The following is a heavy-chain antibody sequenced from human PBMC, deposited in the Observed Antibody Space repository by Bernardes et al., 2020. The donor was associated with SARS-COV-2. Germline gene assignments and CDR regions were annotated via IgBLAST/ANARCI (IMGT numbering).Heavy chain of an antibody. D-gene: IGHD5-18*01. Sequence: SRTLSCPPSGFILTNSWMKWVRQAPGNGLEWVGRTTRIIEGVTTNYVAPVIPRFTISPDDSKNTVYLKMDSLKSEYTGVYRCKTDQWIQLWSSHGVEWDYNGMDVWGQGTTVTVS. J-gene: IGHJ6*02. CDR3: KTDQWIQLWSSHGVEWDYNGMDV. V-gene: IGHV3-15*01. CDR2: TTRIIEGVTT. CDR1: GFILTNSW.